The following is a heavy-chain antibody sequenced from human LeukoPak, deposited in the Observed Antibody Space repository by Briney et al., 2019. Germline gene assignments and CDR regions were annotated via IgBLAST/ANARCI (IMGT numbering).Heavy chain of an antibody. CDR3: AKDPLGYCSGSSCFHYFDY. D-gene: IGHD2-15*01. V-gene: IGHV3-30*02. Sequence: GGSLRLSCAASGFTFSSYGMHWVRQAPGKGLEWVAFIRYDGSNKYYADSVKGRFTISRDNSKNTLYLRMNSLRAEDTAVYYCAKDPLGYCSGSSCFHYFDYWGQGTLVTVSS. CDR2: IRYDGSNK. J-gene: IGHJ4*02. CDR1: GFTFSSYG.